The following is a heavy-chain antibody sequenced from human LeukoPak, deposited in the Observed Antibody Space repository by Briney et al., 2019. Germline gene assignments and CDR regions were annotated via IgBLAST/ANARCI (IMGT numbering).Heavy chain of an antibody. J-gene: IGHJ6*02. CDR2: ISSSGGTI. CDR1: GFTFSDYY. V-gene: IGHV3-11*01. Sequence: GGSLRLSCAASGFTFSDYYMSWIRQAPGKGLEWVSYISSSGGTIYYADPVKGRFTISRDNAKNLLYLQMNSLRAEDTAVYYCARDRYSSGWYPDYYYYYGMDVWGQGTTVTVSS. D-gene: IGHD6-19*01. CDR3: ARDRYSSGWYPDYYYYYGMDV.